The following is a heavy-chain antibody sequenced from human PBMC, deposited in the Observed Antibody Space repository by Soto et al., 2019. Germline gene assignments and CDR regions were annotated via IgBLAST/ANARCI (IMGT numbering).Heavy chain of an antibody. J-gene: IGHJ6*03. CDR2: IIPILGIA. V-gene: IGHV1-69*04. D-gene: IGHD5-12*01. CDR3: AREGSGPYSGYERPSYYYYYYMDV. CDR1: GGTFSSYT. Sequence: ASVKVSCKASGGTFSSYTISWVRQAPGQGLEWMGRIIPILGIANYAQKFQGRVTITADKSTSTAYMELSSLRSEDTAVYYCAREGSGPYSGYERPSYYYYYYMDVWGKGTTVTVSS.